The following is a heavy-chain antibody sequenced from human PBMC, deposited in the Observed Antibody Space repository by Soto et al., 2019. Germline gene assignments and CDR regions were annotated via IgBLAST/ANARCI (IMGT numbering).Heavy chain of an antibody. J-gene: IGHJ5*02. CDR2: ISGDGRTT. D-gene: IGHD2-15*01. CDR1: GFTFSTSW. V-gene: IGHV3-74*01. CDR3: ARLGYCYSSDGS. Sequence: EVQLVESGGGLVQPGGSLRLSCVGSGFTFSTSWIHWVRQAPGKGLVWVSRISGDGRTTLYADSVNGRFTVSRDNAKNTMYLQMNSLTADDTAVYFCARLGYCYSSDGSWGQGTLVTVSP.